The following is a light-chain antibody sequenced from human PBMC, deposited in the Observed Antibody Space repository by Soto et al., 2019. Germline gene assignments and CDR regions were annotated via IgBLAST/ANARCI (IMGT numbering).Light chain of an antibody. CDR1: QSIRTY. J-gene: IGKJ1*01. CDR2: AAS. V-gene: IGKV1-39*01. Sequence: DIQMTQSPSSLSASVGDRVTITCRASQSIRTYLNWFQQRPGKAPKLLIYAASTLQGGVPSRFSGSGSGTDFTLTISSLQSEDFATYYCQQSYTTPRTFGQGTKVEIK. CDR3: QQSYTTPRT.